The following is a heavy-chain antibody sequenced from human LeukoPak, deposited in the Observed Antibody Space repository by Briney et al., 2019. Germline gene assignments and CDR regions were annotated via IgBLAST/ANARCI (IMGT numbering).Heavy chain of an antibody. CDR1: GFTFSSYG. V-gene: IGHV3-33*01. J-gene: IGHJ6*02. CDR3: ARDRAQMTSYYYYGMDV. Sequence: GGSLRLSCAASGFTFSSYGMHWVRQAPGKGLEWVAVIWYDRSNKYYADSVKGRFTISRDNSKNTLYLQMNSLRAEDTAVYYCARDRAQMTSYYYYGMDVWGQGTTVTVSS. CDR2: IWYDRSNK. D-gene: IGHD2-2*01.